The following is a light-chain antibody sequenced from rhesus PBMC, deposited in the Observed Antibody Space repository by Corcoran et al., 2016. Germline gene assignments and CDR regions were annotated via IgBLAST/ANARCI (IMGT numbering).Light chain of an antibody. J-gene: IGKJ2*01. CDR3: LQYKGVPYS. Sequence: DIQMTQSPSSLSASVGDRVTIRCRASQGISTPLSWYPQRPGKAPKRRIYASSSLERGVPSRFSGGGSGQDFTLTISSLQPEDCGAYYCLQYKGVPYSFGQGTKVEIK. V-gene: IGKV1-43*02. CDR2: ASS. CDR1: QGISTP.